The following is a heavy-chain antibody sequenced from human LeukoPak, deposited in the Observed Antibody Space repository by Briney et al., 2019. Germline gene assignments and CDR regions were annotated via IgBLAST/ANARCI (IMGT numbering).Heavy chain of an antibody. CDR1: GFTFSDYW. CDR3: ARDLSHCSGGTCFSAHFDY. CDR2: INTDMSST. D-gene: IGHD2-15*01. Sequence: PGGSLRLSCAASGFTFSDYWMHWVRQAPGKGLVWVSRINTDMSSTIYTDSVKGRFTISRDNAKNTLYLQVNSLRAEDTAVYYCARDLSHCSGGTCFSAHFDYWGLGTLVTVSS. J-gene: IGHJ4*02. V-gene: IGHV3-74*01.